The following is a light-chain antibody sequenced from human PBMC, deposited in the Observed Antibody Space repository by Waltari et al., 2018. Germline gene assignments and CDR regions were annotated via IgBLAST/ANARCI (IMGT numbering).Light chain of an antibody. J-gene: IGLJ2*01. CDR2: EVN. CDR1: NRDVGQYNL. Sequence: QSALTQPAPVSGSPGQSITISCTGSNRDVGQYNLFSWYQQHPGKAPKLLLYEVNQRPSGVSSRFSGSKSGITASLTISGLQAEDEADFYCCSYAGSTTWLFGGGTRLTVL. V-gene: IGLV2-23*02. CDR3: CSYAGSTTWL.